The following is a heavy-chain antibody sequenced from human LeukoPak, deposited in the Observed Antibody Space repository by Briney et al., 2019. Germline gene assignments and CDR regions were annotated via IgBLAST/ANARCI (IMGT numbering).Heavy chain of an antibody. CDR2: INSDASTT. CDR3: TRVAGSGSVD. Sequence: GGSLRLSCAASGFTFSSYWMHWVRQAPGKGLVWVSRINSDASTTSYADSVKGRFTISRDNAKNTLHLQKNSLRAEDTAVYYRTRVAGSGSVDWGQGTLVTVSS. CDR1: GFTFSSYW. V-gene: IGHV3-74*01. D-gene: IGHD1-26*01. J-gene: IGHJ4*02.